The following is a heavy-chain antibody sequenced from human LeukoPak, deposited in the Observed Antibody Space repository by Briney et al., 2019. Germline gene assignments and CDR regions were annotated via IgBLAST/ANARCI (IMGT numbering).Heavy chain of an antibody. CDR2: IIPILGTA. D-gene: IGHD6-19*01. CDR1: GGTFSSYA. CDR3: ARGRDSGWYDWFDP. J-gene: IGHJ5*02. Sequence: SVKVSCEASGGTFSSYAISWVRQAPGQGLEWMGGIIPILGTANYAQKFQGRVTITADESTSTAYMELSSLRSEDTAVYYCARGRDSGWYDWFDPWGQGTLVTVSS. V-gene: IGHV1-69*01.